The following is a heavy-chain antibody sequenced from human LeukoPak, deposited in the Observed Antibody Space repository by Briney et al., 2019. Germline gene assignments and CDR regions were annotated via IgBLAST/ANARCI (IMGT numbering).Heavy chain of an antibody. CDR1: GGPISSYY. D-gene: IGHD3-10*01. Sequence: SETLSLTCTVSGGPISSYYWSWIRQPPGKGLEWVGYIYYSGSTNYNPSLKSRVTISVDTSKNQFSLKLSSMAAADTAVYYWRGARRPTYYYYYFGMDVWGQGTTVTVSS. CDR3: RGARRPTYYYYYFGMDV. CDR2: IYYSGST. J-gene: IGHJ6*02. V-gene: IGHV4-59*12.